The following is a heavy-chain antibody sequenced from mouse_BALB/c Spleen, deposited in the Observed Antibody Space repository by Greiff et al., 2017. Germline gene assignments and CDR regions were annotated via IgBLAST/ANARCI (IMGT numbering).Heavy chain of an antibody. D-gene: IGHD2-3*01. CDR1: GFTFSSFG. J-gene: IGHJ3*01. CDR2: ISSGSSTI. CDR3: ARSPPLYDGYRLFAY. V-gene: IGHV5-17*02. Sequence: EVQRVESGGGLVQPGGSRKLSCAASGFTFSSFGMHWVRQAPEKGLEWVAYISSGSSTIYYADTVKGRFTISRDNPKNTLFLQMTSLRSEDTAMYYCARSPPLYDGYRLFAYWGQGTLVTVSA.